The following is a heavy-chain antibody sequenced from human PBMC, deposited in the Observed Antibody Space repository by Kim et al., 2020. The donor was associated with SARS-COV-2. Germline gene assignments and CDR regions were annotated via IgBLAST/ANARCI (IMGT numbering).Heavy chain of an antibody. D-gene: IGHD1-20*01. J-gene: IGHJ4*02. Sequence: SETLSLTCTVSGGSITSTNYYWAWIRQPPGKGLEWIGSVYYSGTTFYNSSLKSRVTISVDTSKNQFSLKLSSVSAADTAMYYCARDTLIGSLVWGQGTLVTVSS. CDR2: VYYSGTT. CDR3: ARDTLIGSLV. V-gene: IGHV4-39*07. CDR1: GGSITSTNYY.